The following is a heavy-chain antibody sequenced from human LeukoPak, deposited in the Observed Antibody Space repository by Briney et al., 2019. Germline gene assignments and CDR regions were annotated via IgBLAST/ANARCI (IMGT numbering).Heavy chain of an antibody. CDR1: GFTFSSYG. CDR3: AGGQSPGDCHY. Sequence: SGGSLRLSCAASGFTFSSYGMHWVRQAPGKGLEWVAVIWYDGSNKYYADSVKGRFTISRDNSKNTLYLQMNSLRAEDTAVYYCAGGQSPGDCHYWGQGTLVTVSS. D-gene: IGHD3-16*01. V-gene: IGHV3-33*01. CDR2: IWYDGSNK. J-gene: IGHJ4*02.